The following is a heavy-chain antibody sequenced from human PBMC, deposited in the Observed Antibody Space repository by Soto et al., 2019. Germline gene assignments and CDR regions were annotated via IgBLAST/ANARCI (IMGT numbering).Heavy chain of an antibody. D-gene: IGHD3-3*01. Sequence: GASVKVSCKASGYTFTSYYMHWVRQAPGQGLEWMGIINPSGGSTSYAQKFQDRVTMTRDTSTSTVYMELSSLRSEDTAVYYCARGYYDFWSGYYPSYNWFDPWGQGTLVTVSS. CDR3: ARGYYDFWSGYYPSYNWFDP. J-gene: IGHJ5*02. CDR2: INPSGGST. CDR1: GYTFTSYY. V-gene: IGHV1-46*01.